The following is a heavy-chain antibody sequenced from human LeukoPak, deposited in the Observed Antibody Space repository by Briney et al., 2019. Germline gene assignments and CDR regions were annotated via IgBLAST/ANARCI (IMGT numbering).Heavy chain of an antibody. CDR2: ISYDGSNK. J-gene: IGHJ4*02. D-gene: IGHD3-3*01. CDR1: GFIFSSYG. CDR3: AKDRVPFGVVPPLD. Sequence: PGGSLRLSCVTSGFIFSSYGMHWVRQAPDKGLEWVAVISYDGSNKYYADSVKGRFTISRDNSKNTLYLQMNSLRAEDTAVYYCAKDRVPFGVVPPLDWGQGTLVTVSS. V-gene: IGHV3-30*18.